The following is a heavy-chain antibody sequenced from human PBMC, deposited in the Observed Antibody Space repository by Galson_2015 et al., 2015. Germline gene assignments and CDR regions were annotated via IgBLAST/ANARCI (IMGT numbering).Heavy chain of an antibody. CDR1: GFTITDYN. J-gene: IGHJ3*02. V-gene: IGHV3-21*01. CDR2: ISYTGAYI. D-gene: IGHD3-3*01. CDR3: ARDRPPLFWSGYYTRDAFDI. Sequence: SLRLSCAASGFTITDYNVNWVRQSPGKGLEWVSSISYTGAYIYYADSVKGRFTISRDNAKNSLYLQMNSLRAEDTAVCYCARDRPPLFWSGYYTRDAFDIWGQGTMVTVSS.